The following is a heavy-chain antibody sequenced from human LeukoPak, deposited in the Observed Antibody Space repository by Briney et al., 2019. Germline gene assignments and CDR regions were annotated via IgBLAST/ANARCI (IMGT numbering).Heavy chain of an antibody. D-gene: IGHD1-26*01. CDR3: AKDDRLGVGY. V-gene: IGHV3-30*04. Sequence: GGSLRLSCAASGFTFSSYAMHWVRQAPGKGLEWVAVISYDGSNKYYADSVQGRFTVSRDNSKNTLYLQMNSLRAEDTAVYYCAKDDRLGVGYWGQGTLVTVSS. CDR2: ISYDGSNK. J-gene: IGHJ4*02. CDR1: GFTFSSYA.